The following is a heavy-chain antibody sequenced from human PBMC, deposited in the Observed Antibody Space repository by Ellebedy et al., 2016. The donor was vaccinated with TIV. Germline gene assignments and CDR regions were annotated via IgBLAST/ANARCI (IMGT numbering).Heavy chain of an antibody. CDR2: LYYIRSV. CDR3: GRVRDYYYSAMDV. V-gene: IGHV4-39*01. J-gene: IGHJ6*02. Sequence: MPSEPLSLTCTVPGGSIISSSYYWCWIRQPPGKGLEWIGSLYYIRSVYYNPSLKSRVTMSIDTSKNQFSLKLNSVTAADTAKYYCGRVRDYYYSAMDVWGQGTTVTVSS. CDR1: GGSIISSSYY.